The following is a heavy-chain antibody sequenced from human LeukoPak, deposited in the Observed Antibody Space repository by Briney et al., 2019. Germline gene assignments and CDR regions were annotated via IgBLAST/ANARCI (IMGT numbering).Heavy chain of an antibody. Sequence: ASVKVSCKTSGYTFTGYYMHWVRQAPGRGLEWMGWINPNSGGTNYAQKFQGRVTMTRDTSISTAYMELSRLRSDDTAVYYCARAGITMVRGVIYFDYWGQGTLVTVSS. D-gene: IGHD3-10*01. CDR2: INPNSGGT. V-gene: IGHV1-2*02. CDR3: ARAGITMVRGVIYFDY. J-gene: IGHJ4*02. CDR1: GYTFTGYY.